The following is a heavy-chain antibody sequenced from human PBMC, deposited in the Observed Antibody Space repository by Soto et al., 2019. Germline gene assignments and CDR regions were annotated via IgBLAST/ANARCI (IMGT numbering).Heavy chain of an antibody. V-gene: IGHV3-33*01. J-gene: IGHJ5*02. CDR2: IWYDGSNK. CDR1: GFTFSSYG. CDR3: ARDPSRGRFEPAARMGWFDP. Sequence: GGSLRLSCAASGFTFSSYGMHWVRQAPGKGLEWVAVIWYDGSNKYYADSVKGRFTISRDNSKNTLYLQMNSLRAEDTAVYYCARDPSRGRFEPAARMGWFDPWGQGTLVTVSS. D-gene: IGHD2-2*01.